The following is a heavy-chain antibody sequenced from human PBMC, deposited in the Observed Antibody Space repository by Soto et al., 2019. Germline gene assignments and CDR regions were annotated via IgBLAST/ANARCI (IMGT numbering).Heavy chain of an antibody. Sequence: QVQLQESGPGLVKPSGTLSLTCAVSXGXXXXXXXXXXXXXXPGKGLEWIGEIYHSGSTNYNPSLKSRVTISVDXSKNXXXLXXXXXXXXXXXXXXXXXXXXXXXXXXXXXGQGTLVTVSS. CDR3: XXXXXXXXXXXXX. CDR1: XGXXXXXXX. J-gene: IGHJ4*02. CDR2: IYHSGST. V-gene: IGHV4-4*02.